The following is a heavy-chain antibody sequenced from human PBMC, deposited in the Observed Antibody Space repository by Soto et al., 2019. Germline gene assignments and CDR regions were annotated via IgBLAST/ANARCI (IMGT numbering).Heavy chain of an antibody. CDR1: GFTFSSYG. CDR2: IWYDGSNK. V-gene: IGHV3-33*01. Sequence: QVQLVESGGGVVQPGRSLRLSCAASGFTFSSYGMHWVRQAPGKGLEWVAVIWYDGSNKYYADSVKGRFTISRDNSKNTLYLQMNSLRAEDTAVYYCARGGPRFYYMYVWGKGTTVTVSS. CDR3: ARGGPRFYYMYV. D-gene: IGHD3-16*01. J-gene: IGHJ6*03.